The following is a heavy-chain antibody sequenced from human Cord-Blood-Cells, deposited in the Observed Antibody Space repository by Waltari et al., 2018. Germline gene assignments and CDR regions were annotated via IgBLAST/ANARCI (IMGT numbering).Heavy chain of an antibody. CDR3: VSIAARGY. D-gene: IGHD6-6*01. J-gene: IGHJ4*02. Sequence: EVQLVESGGGLVQPGGSLRLSCAASGFTLISYEMNWVRQAPGEGRGWVSYMSSRGSTIYYADSVTGLLPISRDNAKNSLYLQMNSLRAEDTAVYDCVSIAARGYWGQGTLVTVSS. CDR2: MSSRGSTI. V-gene: IGHV3-48*03. CDR1: GFTLISYE.